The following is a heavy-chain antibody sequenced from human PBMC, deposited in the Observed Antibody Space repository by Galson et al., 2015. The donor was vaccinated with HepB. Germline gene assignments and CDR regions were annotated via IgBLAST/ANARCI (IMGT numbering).Heavy chain of an antibody. CDR2: IYNSGSA. CDR3: ARGRSTVTTGPMNAFDI. J-gene: IGHJ3*02. V-gene: IGHV4-30-4*01. CDR1: GGSISSGDYS. D-gene: IGHD4-17*01. Sequence: SLTCTVSGGSISSGDYSWNWIRQPPGKGLEWIGYIYNSGSAYYNPSLRSRVAISINTSKNQFSLRLSSVTAADTAVYYCARGRSTVTTGPMNAFDIWGQGTMVIVSS.